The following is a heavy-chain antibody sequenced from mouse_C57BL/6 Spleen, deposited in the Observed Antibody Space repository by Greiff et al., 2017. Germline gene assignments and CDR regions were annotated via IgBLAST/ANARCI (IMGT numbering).Heavy chain of an antibody. D-gene: IGHD1-1*01. CDR1: GYTFTSYG. CDR2: IYPRSGNT. Sequence: QVHVKQSGAELARPGASVKLSCKASGYTFTSYGISWVKQRTGQGLEWIGEIYPRSGNTYYNEKFKGKATLTADKSSSTAYMELRSLTSEDSAVYFCARREDYGSSFDYWGQGTTLTVSS. J-gene: IGHJ2*01. CDR3: ARREDYGSSFDY. V-gene: IGHV1-81*01.